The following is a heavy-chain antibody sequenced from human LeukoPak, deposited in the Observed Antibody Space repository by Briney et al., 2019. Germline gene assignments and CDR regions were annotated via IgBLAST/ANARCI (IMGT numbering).Heavy chain of an antibody. CDR1: GGSISSYY. CDR2: INHSGST. Sequence: SETLSLTCTVSGGSISSYYWSWIRQPPGKGLEWIGEINHSGSTNYNPSLKSRVTISVDTSKNQFSLKLSSVTAAGTAVYYCARHVARPITMVRGVIDGGTGFDPWGQGTLVTVSS. CDR3: ARHVARPITMVRGVIDGGTGFDP. D-gene: IGHD3-10*01. V-gene: IGHV4-34*01. J-gene: IGHJ5*02.